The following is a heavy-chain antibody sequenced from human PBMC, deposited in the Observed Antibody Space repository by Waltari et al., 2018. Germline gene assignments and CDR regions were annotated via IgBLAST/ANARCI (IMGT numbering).Heavy chain of an antibody. CDR3: VLYSSSFLGDC. V-gene: IGHV3-74*01. D-gene: IGHD6-13*01. CDR2: INLDGGIT. J-gene: IGHJ4*02. Sequence: EVQLVESGGGLVQPGGSLRLSCAASGFTFSSYWMHWVRQAPGKGLVSVQLINLDGGITNYADSVKGRFTISRDNAKSTLFLQMNSLRAEDTAVYYCVLYSSSFLGDCWGQGTLVTVSS. CDR1: GFTFSSYW.